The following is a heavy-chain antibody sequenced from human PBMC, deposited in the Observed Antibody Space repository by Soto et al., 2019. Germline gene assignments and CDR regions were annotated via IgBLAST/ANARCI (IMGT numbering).Heavy chain of an antibody. Sequence: EVQLLESGGDLVQPGGSLRLSCVASGFTFSSYAMTWVRQAPWKGPEWVSGIHGSGGTNTFYADSVKGRFTISRDNSKNTVYLQMNSLRDEDTAVYYCAKSLTQWRYGMDVWGQGTTVIVSS. J-gene: IGHJ6*02. CDR3: AKSLTQWRYGMDV. CDR1: GFTFSSYA. CDR2: IHGSGGTNT. D-gene: IGHD2-8*01. V-gene: IGHV3-23*01.